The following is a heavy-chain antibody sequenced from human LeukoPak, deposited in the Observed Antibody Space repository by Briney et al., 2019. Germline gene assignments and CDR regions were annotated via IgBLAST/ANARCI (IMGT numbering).Heavy chain of an antibody. J-gene: IGHJ4*02. D-gene: IGHD4-23*01. CDR3: ARGHDYGGENY. CDR1: GGSISSSSYY. CDR2: IYYSGST. V-gene: IGHV4-39*07. Sequence: SETLSLTCTVSGGSISSSSYYWGWIRQPPGKGLEWIGSIYYSGSTYYNPSLKSRVTISVDTSKNQFSLKLSSVTAADTAVYYCARGHDYGGENYWGQGTLVTVSS.